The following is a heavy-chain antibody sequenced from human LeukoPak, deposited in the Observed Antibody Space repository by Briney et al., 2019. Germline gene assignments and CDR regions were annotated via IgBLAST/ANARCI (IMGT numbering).Heavy chain of an antibody. CDR2: IYTSGST. CDR1: GGSISSGSYY. CDR3: ARGVRGSYLNYYYYYMDV. J-gene: IGHJ6*03. Sequence: SETLSLTCTVSGGSISSGSYYWSWIRQPAGKGLEWIGRIYTSGSTNYNPSLKSRVTISVDTSKNQFSLKLSSVTAADTAVYYCARGVRGSYLNYYYYYMDVWGKGTTVTVSS. D-gene: IGHD1-26*01. V-gene: IGHV4-61*02.